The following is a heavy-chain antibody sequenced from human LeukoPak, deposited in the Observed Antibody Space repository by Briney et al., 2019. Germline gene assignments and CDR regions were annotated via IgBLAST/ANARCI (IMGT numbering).Heavy chain of an antibody. J-gene: IGHJ4*02. CDR2: ISYDGSNK. V-gene: IGHV3-30*04. CDR1: GFTFSSYA. D-gene: IGHD3-16*02. CDR3: ARDSSDGGTSSYRQSDY. Sequence: GGSLRLSCAASGFTFSSYAMHWVRQAPGKGLEWVAVISYDGSNKYYADSVKGRFTISRDNSKNTLYLQMNNLSAEDTAVYYCARDSSDGGTSSYRQSDYWGQGTLVTVSS.